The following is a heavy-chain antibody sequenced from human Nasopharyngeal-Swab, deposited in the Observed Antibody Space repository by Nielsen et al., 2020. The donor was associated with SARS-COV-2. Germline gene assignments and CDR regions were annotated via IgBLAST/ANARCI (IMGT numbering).Heavy chain of an antibody. CDR3: ARGKVGATGPNWFDP. D-gene: IGHD1-26*01. Sequence: GESLKISCAASGFTVSSNYMSWVRQAPGKGLEWVSVIYSGGSTYYADSVKGRFTISRHNSKNTLYLQMNSLRAEDTAVYYCARGKVGATGPNWFDPWGQGTLVTVSS. V-gene: IGHV3-53*04. CDR1: GFTVSSNY. J-gene: IGHJ5*02. CDR2: IYSGGST.